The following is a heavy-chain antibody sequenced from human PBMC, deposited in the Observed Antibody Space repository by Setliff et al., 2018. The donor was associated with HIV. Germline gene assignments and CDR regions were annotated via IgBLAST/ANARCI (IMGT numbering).Heavy chain of an antibody. CDR3: TTVHYCSTTRCYIFDY. J-gene: IGHJ4*02. CDR1: GGSISSGIYY. D-gene: IGHD2-2*01. V-gene: IGHV4-61*02. Sequence: SETLSLTCTVSGGSISSGIYYWSWIRQPAGKGLEWIGRIYTSGSTNYNPSLKSRVTILVDTSKNQFSLNLTSVTAAGTAVYYCTTVHYCSTTRCYIFDYWGLGTLVTVS. CDR2: IYTSGST.